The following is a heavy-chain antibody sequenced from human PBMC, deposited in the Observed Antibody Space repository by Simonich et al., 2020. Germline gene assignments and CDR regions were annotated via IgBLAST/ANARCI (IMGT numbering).Heavy chain of an antibody. CDR3: ARVRFEAFDI. CDR2: INPNSGGT. V-gene: IGHV1-2*02. Sequence: QVQLVQSGAEVKTPGASVKVSCKASGYTFTGYYMHWVRQAPGHVLEWMGWINPNSGGTNNEQKFQGRVTMTRDTAISTAYMELSRLRSDDTAVYYCARVRFEAFDIWGQGTMVTVSS. J-gene: IGHJ3*02. CDR1: GYTFTGYY.